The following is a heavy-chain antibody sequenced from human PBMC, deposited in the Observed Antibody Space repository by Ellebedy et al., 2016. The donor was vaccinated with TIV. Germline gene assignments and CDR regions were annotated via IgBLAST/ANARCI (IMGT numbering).Heavy chain of an antibody. Sequence: SVKVSCXASGGTFSSYTISWVRQAPGQGLEWMGGIIPIFGIANYAQKFQDRVTITADESTRTAYMELSSLRSEDTAVYYCARDFLRAPDGSESYNNWFDPWGQGTLVTVSS. D-gene: IGHD3-10*01. CDR2: IIPIFGIA. V-gene: IGHV1-69*13. J-gene: IGHJ5*02. CDR1: GGTFSSYT. CDR3: ARDFLRAPDGSESYNNWFDP.